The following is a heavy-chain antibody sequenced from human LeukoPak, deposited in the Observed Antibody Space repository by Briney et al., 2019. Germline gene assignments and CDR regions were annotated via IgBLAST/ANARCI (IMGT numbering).Heavy chain of an antibody. V-gene: IGHV5-51*01. CDR3: ARVADPGIAAAGISPSDY. D-gene: IGHD6-13*01. CDR2: IYPGDSDT. Sequence: GESLQISCKGSGYSFTSYWIGWVRQMPGKCLEWMGIIYPGDSDTRYSPSFQGQVTISADKSISTAYLQWSSLKASDTAMYYCARVADPGIAAAGISPSDYWGQGTLVTVSS. J-gene: IGHJ4*02. CDR1: GYSFTSYW.